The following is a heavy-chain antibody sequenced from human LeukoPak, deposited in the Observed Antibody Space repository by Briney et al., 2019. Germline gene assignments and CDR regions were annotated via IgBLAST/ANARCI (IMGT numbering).Heavy chain of an antibody. V-gene: IGHV4-34*01. Sequence: SETLSLTCAVYGGSFSGYYWSWIRQSPGKGLEWIGEIDHSGSTNYKPSLKSRVTISVDTSKNQFSLKLSSVTAADTAVYYCARVLRIAARGYYYYYYMDVWGKGTTVTVSS. CDR2: IDHSGST. J-gene: IGHJ6*03. D-gene: IGHD6-13*01. CDR1: GGSFSGYY. CDR3: ARVLRIAARGYYYYYYMDV.